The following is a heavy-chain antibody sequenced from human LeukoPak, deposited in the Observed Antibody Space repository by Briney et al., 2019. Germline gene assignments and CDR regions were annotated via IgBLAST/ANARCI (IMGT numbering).Heavy chain of an antibody. J-gene: IGHJ4*03. V-gene: IGHV4-61*02. D-gene: IGHD2-15*01. Sequence: PSETLSLTCTGSRGSLRTDLYYGTGIRQPAWKGLEWIGRIYSNGWTDYNPPLKSRVSISIDTSKNHFCLKMSLATAADTALYYYARGTGRYSPSTWGDGNLVTVSS. CDR3: ARGTGRYSPST. CDR2: IYSNGWT. CDR1: RGSLRTDLYY.